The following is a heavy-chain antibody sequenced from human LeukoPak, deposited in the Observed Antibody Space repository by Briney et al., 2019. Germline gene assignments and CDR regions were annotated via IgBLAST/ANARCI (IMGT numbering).Heavy chain of an antibody. CDR3: ATGKKGGSYDY. D-gene: IGHD2-15*01. Sequence: GASVKVSCKASGGTFSSYAISWVRQAPGQGLEWMGRIIPTLGIANYAQKFQGRVTITADKSTSTAYMELSSLRSEDTAVYYCATGKKGGSYDYWGQGTLVTVSS. J-gene: IGHJ4*02. CDR2: IIPTLGIA. CDR1: GGTFSSYA. V-gene: IGHV1-69*04.